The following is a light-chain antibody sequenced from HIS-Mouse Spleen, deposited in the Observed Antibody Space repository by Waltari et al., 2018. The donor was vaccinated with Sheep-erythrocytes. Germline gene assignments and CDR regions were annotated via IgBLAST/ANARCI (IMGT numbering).Light chain of an antibody. CDR1: SSDVGGYNY. CDR2: DVS. J-gene: IGLJ1*01. V-gene: IGLV2-14*03. CDR3: SSYTSSSTAYV. Sequence: QSALTQPASVSGSPGQSSTISCTGTSSDVGGYNYVSCYQQHPGKAPKLMIYDVSNRPSGVSNRFSGSKSGNTASLTISGLQAEDEADYYCSSYTSSSTAYVFGTGTKVTVL.